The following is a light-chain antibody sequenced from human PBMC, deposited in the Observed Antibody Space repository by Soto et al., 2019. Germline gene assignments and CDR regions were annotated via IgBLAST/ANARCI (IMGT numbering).Light chain of an antibody. CDR3: QQSDTTPWA. Sequence: DIQMTQSPSSLSASVGDRVTITCRASQSVNRYVNWYQQKPGKAPKLLISGASSLKGGVPSRFSDRGSGTDFTLTISGLQPDDFATYFCQQSDTTPWAFGQGTEVEI. CDR1: QSVNRY. V-gene: IGKV1-39*01. CDR2: GAS. J-gene: IGKJ1*01.